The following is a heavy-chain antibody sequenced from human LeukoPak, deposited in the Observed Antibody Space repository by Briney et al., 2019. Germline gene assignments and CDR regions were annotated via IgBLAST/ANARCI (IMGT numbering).Heavy chain of an antibody. CDR1: GLTFSNYG. J-gene: IGHJ5*02. CDR3: ARDRHDYSNYRGRNNWFDP. D-gene: IGHD4-11*01. V-gene: IGHV3-30*03. Sequence: GGSLRLSCAASGLTFSNYGMHWVRQAPGKGLEWVAVISYDARNKYYADSVKGRFTISRDNSKNTLYLQMDSLRAEDTAVYYCARDRHDYSNYRGRNNWFDPWGQGTLVTVSS. CDR2: ISYDARNK.